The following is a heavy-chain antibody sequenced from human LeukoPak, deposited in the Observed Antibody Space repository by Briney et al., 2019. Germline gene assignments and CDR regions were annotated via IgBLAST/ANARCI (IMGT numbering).Heavy chain of an antibody. CDR2: IYHSGST. CDR3: ARGFSGAFDI. CDR1: GGSISSGGYS. J-gene: IGHJ3*02. V-gene: IGHV4-30-2*01. D-gene: IGHD3-10*01. Sequence: SQTLSLTCAVSGGSISSGGYSWSWIRQPPGKGLEWIGYIYHSGSTYYNPSLKSRVTISVDRSKNQFSLKLSFVTAADTAVYYCARGFSGAFDIWGQGTMVTVSS.